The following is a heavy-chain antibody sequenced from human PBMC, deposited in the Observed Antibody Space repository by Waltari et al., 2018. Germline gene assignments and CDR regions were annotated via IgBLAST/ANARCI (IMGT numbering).Heavy chain of an antibody. V-gene: IGHV3-33*01. CDR3: ARDRRSIVGATAGLDY. Sequence: QVQLVESGGGVVQPGRSLRLSCAASGFTFSSYGMHWVRQAPGKGLEWVAVIWDDGSNKYDADAVKGRVTIARDNSKNTLYLQMNSLRAEDTAVYYCARDRRSIVGATAGLDYWGQGTLVTVSS. J-gene: IGHJ4*02. CDR1: GFTFSSYG. D-gene: IGHD1-26*01. CDR2: IWDDGSNK.